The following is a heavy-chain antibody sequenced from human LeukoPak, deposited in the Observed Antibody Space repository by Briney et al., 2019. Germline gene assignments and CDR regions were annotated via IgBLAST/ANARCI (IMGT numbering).Heavy chain of an antibody. Sequence: PGGSLRLSCAASGFTFSSYGMHWVRQAPGKGLEWVAFIRYDGSNKYYADSVKGRFTISRDNSKNTLYLQMNSLRAEDTAVYYCAKVGFLEWLVDPHAFDIWGQGTMVTVSS. J-gene: IGHJ3*02. V-gene: IGHV3-30*02. CDR2: IRYDGSNK. CDR1: GFTFSSYG. CDR3: AKVGFLEWLVDPHAFDI. D-gene: IGHD3-3*01.